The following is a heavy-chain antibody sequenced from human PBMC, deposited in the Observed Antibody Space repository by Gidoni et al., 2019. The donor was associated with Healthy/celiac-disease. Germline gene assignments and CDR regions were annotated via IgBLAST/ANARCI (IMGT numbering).Heavy chain of an antibody. CDR1: GFTFDDYA. Sequence: EVQLVESGGGLVQPGRSLRLSCAASGFTFDDYAMHWVRQAPGKGLEWVSGISLNSGSIGYADSVKGRFTISRDNAKNSLYLQMNSLRAEDTALYYCAKDSRRVRFPGYMDVWGQGTTVTVSS. J-gene: IGHJ6*02. D-gene: IGHD2-21*01. V-gene: IGHV3-9*01. CDR2: ISLNSGSI. CDR3: AKDSRRVRFPGYMDV.